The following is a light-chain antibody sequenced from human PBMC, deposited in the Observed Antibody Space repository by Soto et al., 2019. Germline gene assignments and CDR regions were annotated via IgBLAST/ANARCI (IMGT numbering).Light chain of an antibody. CDR2: EGT. CDR1: SSDVGNSNF. CDR3: CSYACRTTWV. J-gene: IGLJ3*02. V-gene: IGLV2-23*01. Sequence: QSVLTPPASVSGSPGQSITISCTGTSSDVGNSNFVSWYQHHPGKAPKLMIYEGTKLSSGVSNRFSGSKSGNTASLTISGLQAEDEADYYCCSYACRTTWVFGGGTKVTVL.